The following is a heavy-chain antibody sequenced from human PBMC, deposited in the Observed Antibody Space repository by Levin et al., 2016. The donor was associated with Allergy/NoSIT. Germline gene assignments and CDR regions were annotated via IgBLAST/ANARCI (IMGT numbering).Heavy chain of an antibody. CDR3: AREPNAAAGPSFDY. Sequence: WIRQPPGKGLEWVSSISSSSSYIYYADSVKGRFTISRDNAKNSLYLQMNSLRAEDTAVYYCAREPNAAAGPSFDYWGQGTLVTVSS. D-gene: IGHD6-13*01. J-gene: IGHJ4*02. V-gene: IGHV3-21*01. CDR2: ISSSSSYI.